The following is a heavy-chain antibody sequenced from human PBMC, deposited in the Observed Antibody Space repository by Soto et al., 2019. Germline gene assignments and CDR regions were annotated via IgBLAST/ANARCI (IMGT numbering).Heavy chain of an antibody. D-gene: IGHD2-21*01. CDR2: IFSNDET. Sequence: SGPTLVNPTETLTLTCTFSGFSLSNARMGVSWIRQPPGKALEWLAHIFSNDETAYSTSLKTRLTISKDTSKSQVVLTMGNMDPVDTATYYCARTVARMNLDYWGQGTLVTVSS. J-gene: IGHJ4*02. CDR1: GFSLSNARMG. CDR3: ARTVARMNLDY. V-gene: IGHV2-26*01.